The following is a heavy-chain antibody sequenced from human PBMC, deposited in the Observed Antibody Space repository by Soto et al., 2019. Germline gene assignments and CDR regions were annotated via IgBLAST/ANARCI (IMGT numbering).Heavy chain of an antibody. V-gene: IGHV4-61*08. CDR3: ARDRPRTIYNSDYYNYGMDV. D-gene: IGHD6-19*01. J-gene: IGHJ6*02. Sequence: TDALANTCNVCGRCVSRGDFYGSWIRQPPGKGLEWIGYIYYSGSTNYNPSLKSRVTISSDTSKNQFSLRLFSVTAADTAVYYCARDRPRTIYNSDYYNYGMDVWGQGTTVTVSS. CDR1: GRCVSRGDFY. CDR2: IYYSGST.